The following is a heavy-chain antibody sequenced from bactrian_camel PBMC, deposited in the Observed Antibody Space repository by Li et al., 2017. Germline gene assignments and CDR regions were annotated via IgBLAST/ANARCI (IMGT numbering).Heavy chain of an antibody. Sequence: VQLVESGGGLVQPGGPLRLSCAAPGYTYSSYCMGWFRQAPGKEREGVAAIDSDGSTSYADSVKGRFTISKDNAKNTLYLQMNSLKTEDTAMYYCANQLTPVPGRFGYWGQGTQVTVS. J-gene: IGHJ6*01. CDR1: GYTYSSYC. D-gene: IGHD2*01. CDR2: IDSDGST. CDR3: ANQLTPVPGRFGY. V-gene: IGHV3S26*01.